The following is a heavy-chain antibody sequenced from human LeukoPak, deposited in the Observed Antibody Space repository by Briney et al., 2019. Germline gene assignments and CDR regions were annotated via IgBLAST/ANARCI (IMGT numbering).Heavy chain of an antibody. Sequence: SETLSLTCTVSGGSISSYYWSWIRQPPGKGLEWIGYIYYSGSTNYNPSLKSRVTISVDTSKNQFSLKLSSVTAADTAVYYCARGLDYYDSSGYYPKQGYYFDYWGQGTLVTVSS. J-gene: IGHJ4*02. CDR2: IYYSGST. V-gene: IGHV4-59*08. CDR1: GGSISSYY. CDR3: ARGLDYYDSSGYYPKQGYYFDY. D-gene: IGHD3-22*01.